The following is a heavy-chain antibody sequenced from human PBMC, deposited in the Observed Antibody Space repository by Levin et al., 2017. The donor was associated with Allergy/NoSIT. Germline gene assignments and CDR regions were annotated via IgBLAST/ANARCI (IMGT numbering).Heavy chain of an antibody. CDR3: ARVRGVFRHGSFDL. CDR2: MNHSGST. J-gene: IGHJ2*01. V-gene: IGHV4-34*01. Sequence: SCAVSGGSLSGYYWSWIRQPPGKGLEWIGEMNHSGSTNYNPSLKSRVAVSVDTSKNQVSLKVTSVTAADTAIYYCARVRGVFRHGSFDLWGRGTLVTVSS. CDR1: GGSLSGYY. D-gene: IGHD3-10*01.